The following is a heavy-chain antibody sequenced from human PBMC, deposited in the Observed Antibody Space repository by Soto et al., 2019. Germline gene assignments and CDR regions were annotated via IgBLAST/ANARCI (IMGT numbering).Heavy chain of an antibody. CDR3: ARIPYDILTGYFLYFDY. CDR1: GGSISSYY. V-gene: IGHV4-59*01. J-gene: IGHJ4*02. Sequence: SETLSLTCTVSGGSISSYYWSWIRQPPGKGLEWIGYIYYSGSTNYNPSLKSRVTISVDTSKNQFSLKLSSVTAADTAVYYCARIPYDILTGYFLYFDYWGQGTLVTVSS. CDR2: IYYSGST. D-gene: IGHD3-9*01.